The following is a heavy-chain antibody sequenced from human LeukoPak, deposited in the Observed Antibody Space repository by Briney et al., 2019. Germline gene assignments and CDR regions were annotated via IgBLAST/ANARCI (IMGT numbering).Heavy chain of an antibody. J-gene: IGHJ4*02. Sequence: SETLSLTCAVYGGSFSGYYWSWIRQPPGKGLEWIGEINHSGSTSYNPSLKSRVTISVDTSKNQFSLKLSSVTAADTAVYYCARGPPYIVVVTGIGFFDSWGQGTLVTVSS. CDR2: INHSGST. CDR3: ARGPPYIVVVTGIGFFDS. CDR1: GGSFSGYY. V-gene: IGHV4-34*01. D-gene: IGHD2-21*02.